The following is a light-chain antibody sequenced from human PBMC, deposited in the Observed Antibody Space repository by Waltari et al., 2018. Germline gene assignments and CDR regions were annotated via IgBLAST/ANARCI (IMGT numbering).Light chain of an antibody. CDR3: QQYSSYFRT. CDR2: QAF. J-gene: IGKJ1*01. CDR1: QSISSW. V-gene: IGKV1-5*03. Sequence: DIQMTQSPSTLSASVGDRVTITCRASQSISSWLAWYQQKPGKAPKLLIYQAFNSLDGVPSRFSGSGSGTEFTLTISSLQPDDFATYYCQQYSSYFRTFGQGTKVEIK.